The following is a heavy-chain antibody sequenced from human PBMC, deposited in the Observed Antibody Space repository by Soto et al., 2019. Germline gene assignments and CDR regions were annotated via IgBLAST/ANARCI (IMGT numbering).Heavy chain of an antibody. CDR3: AREDGSSGRAGTFHP. V-gene: IGHV3-30-3*01. Sequence: QVQLVESGGGVVQPGRSLRLSCAASGFTFSSYVMHWVRQGPGGGLEWVAGISNDGNSQHYSDSVKGRLTISRDNSKNTVDLHMNSLRDEDTAVYYCAREDGSSGRAGTFHPWGQGTLVTVSS. CDR1: GFTFSSYV. J-gene: IGHJ1*01. D-gene: IGHD3-22*01. CDR2: ISNDGNSQ.